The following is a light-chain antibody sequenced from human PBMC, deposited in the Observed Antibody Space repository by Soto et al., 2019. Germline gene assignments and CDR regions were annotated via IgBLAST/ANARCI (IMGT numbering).Light chain of an antibody. J-gene: IGKJ1*01. CDR2: KAS. Sequence: DIQMTQSPSTLSASVGDRVTITCRASESIDSWLAWHQQKPGRAPKLLTSKASSLESGVPSRFSGSGFGTEFTLTISSLQPDDFATYYCQQYNSYRAFGQGTKVDIK. CDR3: QQYNSYRA. V-gene: IGKV1-5*03. CDR1: ESIDSW.